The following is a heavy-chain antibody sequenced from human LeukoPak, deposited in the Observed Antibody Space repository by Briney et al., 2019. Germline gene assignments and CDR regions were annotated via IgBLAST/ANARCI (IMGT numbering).Heavy chain of an antibody. Sequence: ASVKVSCKASGYTFTSYDINWVRQATGQGLEWMGWMNPNSGNTGYAQKFQGRVTITRNTSISTAYMELSSLRSEDTAVYYCARGRRYSSGWYIRLEYYYYMDVWGKGTTVTVSS. CDR2: MNPNSGNT. CDR3: ARGRRYSSGWYIRLEYYYYMDV. D-gene: IGHD6-19*01. J-gene: IGHJ6*03. V-gene: IGHV1-8*03. CDR1: GYTFTSYD.